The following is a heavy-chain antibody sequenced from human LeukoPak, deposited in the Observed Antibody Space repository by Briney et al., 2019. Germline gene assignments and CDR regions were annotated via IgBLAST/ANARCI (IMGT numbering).Heavy chain of an antibody. Sequence: GGSLRLSCAASGFTFSSSSMTWVRQAPGEGREGGAITSASGGNTFYADSVKGRFTISRDNSKNTLYLQMNSLGADDTALYYCAKGDSGGYYPFYFWGQGTLVTVSS. CDR1: GFTFSSSS. J-gene: IGHJ4*02. V-gene: IGHV3-23*01. CDR2: TSASGGNT. CDR3: AKGDSGGYYPFYF. D-gene: IGHD1-26*01.